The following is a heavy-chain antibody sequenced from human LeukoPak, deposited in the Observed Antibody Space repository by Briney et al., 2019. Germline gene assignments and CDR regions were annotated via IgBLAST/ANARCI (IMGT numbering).Heavy chain of an antibody. CDR2: INSDGSGT. CDR1: GFTFSSYW. V-gene: IGHV3-74*01. Sequence: PGGSLRLSCAASGFTFSSYWMHWVRQAPGKGLVWVSRINSDGSGTSYADSVKGRFTISRDNAKNTLYLQMNSLRAEDTAVYYCARGRPYYDFWSGYWEYNWFDPWGQGTLVTVSS. CDR3: ARGRPYYDFWSGYWEYNWFDP. J-gene: IGHJ5*02. D-gene: IGHD3-3*01.